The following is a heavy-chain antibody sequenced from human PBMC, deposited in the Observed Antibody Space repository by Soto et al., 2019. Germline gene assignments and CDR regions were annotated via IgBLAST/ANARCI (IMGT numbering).Heavy chain of an antibody. J-gene: IGHJ4*02. CDR2: ISYDGSNK. D-gene: IGHD6-19*01. Sequence: QVQLVESGGGVVQPGRSLRLSCAASGFTFSSYGMHWVRQAPGKGLEWVAVISYDGSNKYYADSVKGRFTISRDNSKNTLYLQMNSLGAEDTAVYYCAKPHASGWYGSFDYWGQGTLVTVSS. CDR1: GFTFSSYG. V-gene: IGHV3-30*18. CDR3: AKPHASGWYGSFDY.